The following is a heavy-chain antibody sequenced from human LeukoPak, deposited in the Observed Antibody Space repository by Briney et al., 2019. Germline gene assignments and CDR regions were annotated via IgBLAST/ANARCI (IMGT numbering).Heavy chain of an antibody. CDR1: GGSISSSSYY. J-gene: IGHJ2*01. Sequence: PSETLSLTCTVSGGSISSSSYYWGWIRQPPGKGLEWIGRIDTSGSTNYNPSLKSRVTISVYTSKNQFSLKLSSVTAADTAVYYCAREGNRRGCFDLWGRGTLVTVSS. V-gene: IGHV4-39*07. CDR2: IDTSGST. CDR3: AREGNRRGCFDL.